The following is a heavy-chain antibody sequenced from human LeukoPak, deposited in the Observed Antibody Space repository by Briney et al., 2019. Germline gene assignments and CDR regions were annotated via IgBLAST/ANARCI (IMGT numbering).Heavy chain of an antibody. CDR2: INWNGGST. Sequence: GGSLRLSCAASGFTFDDYGMSWVRQAPGKGLEWVSCINWNGGSTGYADSVKGRFTISRDNAKNSLYLQMNSLRAEDTALYYCARDRGENFITMVRGVIITLDYWGQGTLVTVSS. D-gene: IGHD3-10*01. V-gene: IGHV3-20*04. J-gene: IGHJ4*02. CDR1: GFTFDDYG. CDR3: ARDRGENFITMVRGVIITLDY.